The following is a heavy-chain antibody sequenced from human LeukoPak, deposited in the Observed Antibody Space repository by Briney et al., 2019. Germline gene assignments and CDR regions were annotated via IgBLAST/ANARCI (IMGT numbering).Heavy chain of an antibody. Sequence: GGSLRLSCAASGFTVSSNYMSWVRQAPGKGLEWVSVIYRGGSTYYSDSVKGRFTISRDNSKNTLYLQMNSLRAEDTAVYYCARDLELYGSGSAYYMDVWGKGTTVTVSS. D-gene: IGHD3-10*01. CDR1: GFTVSSNY. CDR2: IYRGGST. J-gene: IGHJ6*03. V-gene: IGHV3-53*01. CDR3: ARDLELYGSGSAYYMDV.